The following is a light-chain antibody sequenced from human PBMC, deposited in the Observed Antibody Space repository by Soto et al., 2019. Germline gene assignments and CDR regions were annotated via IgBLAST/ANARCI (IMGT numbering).Light chain of an antibody. J-gene: IGKJ4*01. V-gene: IGKV3D-15*01. CDR2: GAS. CDR1: QSVRSN. Sequence: EIVMTQSPATLSVSPGERSTLSCRASQSVRSNLAWYQQKPGQAPRLLIYGASTRATGIPARFSGSGSGTDFTLTISSLEPEDFAVYYCLHRSDWPRTFGGGTKV. CDR3: LHRSDWPRT.